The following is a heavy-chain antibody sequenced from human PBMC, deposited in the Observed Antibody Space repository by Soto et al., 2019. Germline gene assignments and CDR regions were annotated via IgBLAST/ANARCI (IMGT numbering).Heavy chain of an antibody. J-gene: IGHJ4*02. V-gene: IGHV1-2*02. CDR3: ARPEGDYYDSSGYYGLGY. CDR1: GYTFTGYY. Sequence: ASVKVSCKASGYTFTGYYMHWVRQAPGQGLEWMGCINPNSGGTNYAQKFQGRVTMTRDTSISTAYMELSRLRSDDTAVYYCARPEGDYYDSSGYYGLGYWGQGTLVTVSS. D-gene: IGHD3-22*01. CDR2: INPNSGGT.